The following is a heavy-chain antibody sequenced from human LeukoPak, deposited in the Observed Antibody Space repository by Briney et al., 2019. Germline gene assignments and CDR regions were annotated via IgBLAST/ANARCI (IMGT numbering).Heavy chain of an antibody. Sequence: PGGSLSLSCAASGSTFGNYALHWVRQPTGKGLEWVSAIGTAGDTYYPGSVKGRFIISRENAKNSLYLQMNSLRAGDTAVYYCARQATPHGYFDYWGQGILVTVSS. V-gene: IGHV3-13*01. CDR3: ARQATPHGYFDY. D-gene: IGHD2-15*01. CDR2: IGTAGDT. J-gene: IGHJ4*02. CDR1: GSTFGNYA.